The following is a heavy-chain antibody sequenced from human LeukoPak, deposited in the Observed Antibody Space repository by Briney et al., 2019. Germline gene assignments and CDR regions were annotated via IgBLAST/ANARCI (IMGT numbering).Heavy chain of an antibody. J-gene: IGHJ4*02. V-gene: IGHV4-39*01. Sequence: SETLSLTCTVSGGSISSSSYYWAWIRQPPGKGLEWIGSIYYTGSTYYNPSLKTRVTISVDTSKNQFSLDLTSVTAADAAVYYCARLNRDYRQYYFDFWGQGTLVTVSS. CDR2: IYYTGST. CDR1: GGSISSSSYY. CDR3: ARLNRDYRQYYFDF. D-gene: IGHD4-11*01.